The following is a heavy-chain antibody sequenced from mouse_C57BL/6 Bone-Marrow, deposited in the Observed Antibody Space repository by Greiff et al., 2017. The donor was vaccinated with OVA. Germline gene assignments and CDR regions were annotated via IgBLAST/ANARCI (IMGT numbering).Heavy chain of an antibody. Sequence: EVKLVESGPVLARPGASVKISCKTSGYTFTSSWMHWVKQRPGPGLEWIGAIYPGHSDTSYNQQFQGKAKLTPVPSASTAYMELSSLTKEDSAVYYWTRESNYDVDYGGQGTTLTVSA. V-gene: IGHV1-5*01. J-gene: IGHJ2*01. CDR3: TRESNYDVDY. D-gene: IGHD2-5*01. CDR1: GYTFTSSW. CDR2: IYPGHSDT.